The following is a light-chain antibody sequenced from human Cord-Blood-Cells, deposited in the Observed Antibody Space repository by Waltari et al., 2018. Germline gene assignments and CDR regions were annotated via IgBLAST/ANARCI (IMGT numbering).Light chain of an antibody. Sequence: SYELTQPPSVSVSPGQTARITCSGDKLGDKYACWYQQKPGQSPVLVIYQDSKRPSGIPERFSGSNAGKTATLTISGTQAMDEADYYCQAWDSSTVVFGGGTKLTVL. CDR2: QDS. CDR3: QAWDSSTVV. CDR1: KLGDKY. J-gene: IGLJ2*01. V-gene: IGLV3-1*01.